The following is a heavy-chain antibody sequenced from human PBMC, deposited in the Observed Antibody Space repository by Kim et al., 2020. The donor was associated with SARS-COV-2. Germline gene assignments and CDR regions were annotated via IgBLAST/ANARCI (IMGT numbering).Heavy chain of an antibody. CDR2: INHSGST. CDR3: ARGRRAWFGGVIATPYYYYGMDV. D-gene: IGHD3-16*02. Sequence: SETLSLTCAVYGGSFSGYYWSWIRQPPGKGLEWIGEINHSGSTNYNPSLKSRVTISVDTSKNQFSLKLSSVTAADTAVYYCARGRRAWFGGVIATPYYYYGMDVWGQGTTVPVSS. CDR1: GGSFSGYY. V-gene: IGHV4-34*01. J-gene: IGHJ6*02.